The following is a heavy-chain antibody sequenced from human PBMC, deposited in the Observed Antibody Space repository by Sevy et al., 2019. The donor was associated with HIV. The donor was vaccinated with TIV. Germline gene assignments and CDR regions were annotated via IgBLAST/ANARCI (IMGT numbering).Heavy chain of an antibody. D-gene: IGHD2-21*02. J-gene: IGHJ4*01. CDR2: IRHDGTKK. V-gene: IGHV3-30*02. CDR3: TNGDYYFDY. Sequence: GGSLRLSCAASGVSFNTYGMQWVRQTPGKGLEWVSFIRHDGTKKYYSESVKGRFTISRDNSKRTLYLQMNSLRTDDTGLYFCTNGDYYFDYWGHGTLVTVSS. CDR1: GVSFNTYG.